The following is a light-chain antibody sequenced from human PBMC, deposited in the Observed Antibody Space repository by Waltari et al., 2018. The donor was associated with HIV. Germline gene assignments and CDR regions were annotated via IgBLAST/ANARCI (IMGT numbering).Light chain of an antibody. CDR1: PSVSSN. CDR2: GAS. J-gene: IGKJ2*01. V-gene: IGKV3-15*01. CDR3: QQYNNWPVYT. Sequence: ILMPPSPATLSVSPGARLPLSCRASPSVSSNLARYQQKPGQAPRLLIYGASTRATGIPARFSGSGSGTEFTLTISSLQSEDFAVYYCQQYNNWPVYTFGQGTKLEIK.